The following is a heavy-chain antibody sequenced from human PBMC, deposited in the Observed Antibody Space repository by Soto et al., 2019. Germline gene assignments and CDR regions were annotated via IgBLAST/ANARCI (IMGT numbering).Heavy chain of an antibody. V-gene: IGHV3-66*04. Sequence: PGGSLRLSCAASGFTFSSYAMSWVRQAPGKGLEWVSAIYSSGSAYYADSVKGRFTISRDNYKNTLFLQMHSLRAEDTAVYYCAGHDWFDPWGQGTLVTVSS. CDR3: AGHDWFDP. CDR2: IYSSGSA. J-gene: IGHJ5*02. CDR1: GFTFSSYA.